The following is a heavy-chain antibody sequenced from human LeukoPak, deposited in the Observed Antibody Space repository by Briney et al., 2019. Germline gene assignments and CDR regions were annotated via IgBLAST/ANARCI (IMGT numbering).Heavy chain of an antibody. Sequence: PGGSLRLSCAASGFTFSSYAMSWVRQAPGKGLEWVSAISGSGGSTYYADSVKGRFTISRDNSKNTLYLQMNSLRAEDTAVYYCAKVWYGDYYRYYYGMDVWGQGTTVTVSS. CDR1: GFTFSSYA. D-gene: IGHD4-17*01. CDR2: ISGSGGST. CDR3: AKVWYGDYYRYYYGMDV. V-gene: IGHV3-23*01. J-gene: IGHJ6*02.